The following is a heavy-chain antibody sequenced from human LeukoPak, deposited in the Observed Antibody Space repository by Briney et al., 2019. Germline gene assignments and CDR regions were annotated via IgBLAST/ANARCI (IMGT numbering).Heavy chain of an antibody. J-gene: IGHJ6*03. V-gene: IGHV1-18*03. CDR2: ISVYNGNT. CDR3: ARADYSNYGVGHYYYYMDV. Sequence: ASVTVSSKASGYSFTSFGITWVRQAPGQGLEWMGWISVYNGNTNYAQKVQGRVTMTTDTSTSTAYMELRSLRSDDMAVYYCARADYSNYGVGHYYYYMDVWGKGTTVIVYS. CDR1: GYSFTSFG. D-gene: IGHD4-11*01.